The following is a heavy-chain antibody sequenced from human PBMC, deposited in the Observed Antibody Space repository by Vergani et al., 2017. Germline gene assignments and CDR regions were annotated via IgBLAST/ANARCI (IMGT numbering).Heavy chain of an antibody. D-gene: IGHD3-22*01. V-gene: IGHV1-69*04. CDR1: GGTFSSYA. CDR3: ARGGYYYVSSGYYYPLDY. J-gene: IGHJ4*02. CDR2: IIPILGIA. Sequence: QVQLVQSGAEVKKPGASVKVSCKASGGTFSSYAISWVRQAPGQGLEWMGRIIPILGIANYAQKFQGRVTMTRDTSTSTVYMELSSLRSEDTAVYDCARGGYYYVSSGYYYPLDYWGQGTLVTVSP.